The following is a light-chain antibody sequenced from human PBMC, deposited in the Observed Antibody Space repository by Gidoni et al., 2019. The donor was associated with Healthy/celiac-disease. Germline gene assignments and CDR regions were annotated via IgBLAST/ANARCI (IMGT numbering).Light chain of an antibody. Sequence: EIVMTQSPATLSVSPVERATLSCRASQSVSSNLAWYQQKPGQAPWLLIYGASTRATGIPARFSGSGSGTEFTLTISSLQSEDFAVYYCQQYNNWLWTFGQGTKVEIK. CDR3: QQYNNWLWT. V-gene: IGKV3-15*01. CDR2: GAS. J-gene: IGKJ1*01. CDR1: QSVSSN.